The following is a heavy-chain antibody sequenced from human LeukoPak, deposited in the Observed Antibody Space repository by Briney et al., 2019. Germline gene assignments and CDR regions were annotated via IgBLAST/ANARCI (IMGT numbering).Heavy chain of an antibody. CDR2: ISSSSSYI. D-gene: IGHD1-26*01. CDR3: ARDWEGPLGYFDY. Sequence: GGSLRLSCAASGFTFSSYTMNWVRQAPGKGLEWVSSISSSSSYIYYADSVKGRFTISRDNAKNSLNLQMNSLRAEDTAVYYCARDWEGPLGYFDYWGQGTLVTVSA. V-gene: IGHV3-21*01. CDR1: GFTFSSYT. J-gene: IGHJ4*02.